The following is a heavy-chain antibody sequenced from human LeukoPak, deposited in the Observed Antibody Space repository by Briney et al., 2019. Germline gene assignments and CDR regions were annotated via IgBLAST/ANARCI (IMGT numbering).Heavy chain of an antibody. CDR2: ISRSGSTI. CDR1: GFTFSRYE. V-gene: IGHV3-48*03. Sequence: GGSLRLSCAVSGFTFSRYEMNWAREAPGKGREWVSYISRSGSTIYYADSVKGRFTITRDNAKNSLYLQMNSLRDEDTAVYYCARIPLVSWCYFYRWGRGTLVTVSS. D-gene: IGHD2-8*01. J-gene: IGHJ2*01. CDR3: ARIPLVSWCYFYR.